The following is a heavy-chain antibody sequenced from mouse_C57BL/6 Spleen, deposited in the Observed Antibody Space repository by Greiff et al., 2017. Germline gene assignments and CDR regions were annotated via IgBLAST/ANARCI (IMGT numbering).Heavy chain of an antibody. D-gene: IGHD2-2*01. CDR1: GYTFTDYY. V-gene: IGHV1-26*01. CDR2: INPNNGGT. J-gene: IGHJ1*03. Sequence: EVQLQQSGPELVKPGASVKISCKASGYTFTDYYMNWVKQSHGKSLEWIGDINPNNGGTSYNQKFKGKATLTVDKSSSTAYMELRSLTSEDSAVYYCAREGVWLRRGWYCDVWGTGTTVTVSS. CDR3: AREGVWLRRGWYCDV.